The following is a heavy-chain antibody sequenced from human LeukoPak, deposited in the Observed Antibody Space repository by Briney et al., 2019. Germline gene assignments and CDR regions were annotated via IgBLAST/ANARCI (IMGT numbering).Heavy chain of an antibody. CDR2: GYYSGSS. J-gene: IGHJ4*02. V-gene: IGHV4-39*01. Sequence: SETLSLACNVSGASTNTDSYFWGWIRQPPGKGLEWIGSGYYSGSSHYNPSLKSRVTISVDTSKNQFSLRVSSVTAADTAVYYCVRLWLRWGIDYWGQGSLVSVSS. D-gene: IGHD5-12*01. CDR3: VRLWLRWGIDY. CDR1: GASTNTDSYF.